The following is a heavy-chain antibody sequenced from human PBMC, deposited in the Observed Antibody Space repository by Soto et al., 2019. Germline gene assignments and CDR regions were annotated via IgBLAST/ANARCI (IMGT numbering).Heavy chain of an antibody. V-gene: IGHV3-48*01. CDR3: ARDIAAAGNRMSGLTVDY. J-gene: IGHJ4*02. CDR1: GFTFSSYS. CDR2: ISSSSSTI. D-gene: IGHD6-13*01. Sequence: GGSLRLSCAASGFTFSSYSMNWVRQAPGKGLEWVSYISSSSSTIYYANSMKGRFTSSRENAKNSLYLQMNSLRAEDTAVYYCARDIAAAGNRMSGLTVDYWGQGTLVTVSS.